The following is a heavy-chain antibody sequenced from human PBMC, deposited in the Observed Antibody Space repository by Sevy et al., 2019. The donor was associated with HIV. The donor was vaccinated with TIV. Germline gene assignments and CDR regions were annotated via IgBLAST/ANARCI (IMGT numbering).Heavy chain of an antibody. J-gene: IGHJ5*02. V-gene: IGHV3-30*04. Sequence: GGSLRLSCAASGFTFSSYAMHWVRQAPGKGLEWVAVISYDGSNKYYAYSVKGRFTISRDNSKNTLYLQMNSLRAEDTAVYYCAREGWESPDFWFDPWGQGTLVTVSS. CDR2: ISYDGSNK. CDR3: AREGWESPDFWFDP. D-gene: IGHD1-26*01. CDR1: GFTFSSYA.